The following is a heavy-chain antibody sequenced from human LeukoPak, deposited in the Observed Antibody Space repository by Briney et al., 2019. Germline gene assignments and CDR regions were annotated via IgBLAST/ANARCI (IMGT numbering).Heavy chain of an antibody. CDR2: ISAYNGNT. D-gene: IGHD3-22*01. V-gene: IGHV1-18*01. Sequence: ASVKVSCKASGYTFTNYGITWVRQAPGQGLEWMGWISAYNGNTNYAQKLQGRVTMTTDTSTSTAYMELRSLRSDDTAVYYCARELYYYDSSGYSLDYWGQGTLVTVSS. J-gene: IGHJ4*02. CDR3: ARELYYYDSSGYSLDY. CDR1: GYTFTNYG.